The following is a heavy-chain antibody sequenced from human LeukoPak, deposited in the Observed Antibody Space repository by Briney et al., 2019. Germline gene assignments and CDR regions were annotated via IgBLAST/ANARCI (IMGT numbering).Heavy chain of an antibody. Sequence: GGSLRLSCAASGFTFSSYAMSWVRQAPGKGLEWVSAISGSGGSTYYADSVKGRFTISRDNSKNTLYLQINTLRAGDTAVYPCAKNGRGYSSDYFDYWGQGTLVTVSS. CDR2: ISGSGGST. V-gene: IGHV3-23*01. J-gene: IGHJ4*02. D-gene: IGHD5-18*01. CDR1: GFTFSSYA. CDR3: AKNGRGYSSDYFDY.